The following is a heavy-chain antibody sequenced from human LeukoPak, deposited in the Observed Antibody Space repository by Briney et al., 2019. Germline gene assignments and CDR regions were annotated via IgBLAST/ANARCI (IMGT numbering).Heavy chain of an antibody. CDR1: GFTFDDYD. CDR3: ARDEEAVAGRQTTFNY. J-gene: IGHJ4*02. D-gene: IGHD6-19*01. CDR2: ISTSSSYI. V-gene: IGHV3-21*01. Sequence: PGGSLRLSCAASGFTFDDYDMNWVRQAPGKGLEWVSSISTSSSYIYYADSVKGRFTISRDNAKNSLYLQMNSLRAEDTAVYYCARDEEAVAGRQTTFNYWGQGTLVTVSS.